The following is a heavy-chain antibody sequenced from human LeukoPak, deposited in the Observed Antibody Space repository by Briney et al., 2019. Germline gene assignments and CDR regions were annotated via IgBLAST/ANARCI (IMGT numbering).Heavy chain of an antibody. D-gene: IGHD6-19*01. V-gene: IGHV3-23*01. Sequence: GGSLRLSCAASGFTFSSYAMSRVRQAPGKELEWVSAISGSGGSTYYADSVKGRFTISRDNSKSTLYLQMNSLRAEDTAVYYCAKSPHPGIAVAGLDYWGQGTLVTVSS. CDR1: GFTFSSYA. CDR3: AKSPHPGIAVAGLDY. CDR2: ISGSGGST. J-gene: IGHJ4*02.